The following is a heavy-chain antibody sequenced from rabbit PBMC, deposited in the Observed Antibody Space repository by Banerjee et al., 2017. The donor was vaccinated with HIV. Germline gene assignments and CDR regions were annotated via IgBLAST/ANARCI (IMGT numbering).Heavy chain of an antibody. V-gene: IGHV1S45*01. CDR2: ISIGSGAS. CDR1: GFSFSTSYY. CDR3: ARDLAAVTGWNFGL. J-gene: IGHJ4*01. D-gene: IGHD7-1*01. Sequence: QEQLEESGGDLVQPEGSLTLTCTASGFSFSTSYYMCWVRQAPGKGLEWIGYISIGSGASYYASWVNGRFTISRTSSTTVTLQMTSLTGADTATYFCARDLAAVTGWNFGLWGPGTLVTVS.